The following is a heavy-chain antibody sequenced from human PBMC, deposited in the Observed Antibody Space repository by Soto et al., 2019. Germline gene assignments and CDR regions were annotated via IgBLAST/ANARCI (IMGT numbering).Heavy chain of an antibody. J-gene: IGHJ4*02. Sequence: QVQLVQSGAEVKKPGASVKVSCKASSYTFSSYAISWVRQAPGQGLEWMGWIITYNGNTNYAQKLQGRVTMTTDTSTTTAYMDLRSLRSDDTAVYYCASTGPPVDYWGQGTLVTVSS. CDR1: SYTFSSYA. CDR2: IITYNGNT. CDR3: ASTGPPVDY. V-gene: IGHV1-18*01.